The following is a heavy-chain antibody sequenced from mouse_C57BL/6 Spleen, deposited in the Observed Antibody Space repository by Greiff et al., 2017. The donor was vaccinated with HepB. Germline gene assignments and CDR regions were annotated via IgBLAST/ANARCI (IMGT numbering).Heavy chain of an antibody. V-gene: IGHV1-54*01. Sequence: QVQLQQSGAELVRPGTSVKVSCKASGYAFTNYLIEWVKQRPGQGLEWIGVINPGSGGTNYNEKFKGKATLTADKSSSTAYMQLSSLTSEDSAVSFCARRGNYPYAMDYWGQGTSVTVSS. J-gene: IGHJ4*01. D-gene: IGHD1-1*01. CDR2: INPGSGGT. CDR3: ARRGNYPYAMDY. CDR1: GYAFTNYL.